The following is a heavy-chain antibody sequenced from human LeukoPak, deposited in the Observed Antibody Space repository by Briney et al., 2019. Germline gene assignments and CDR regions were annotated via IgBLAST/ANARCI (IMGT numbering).Heavy chain of an antibody. CDR2: ISSSSSYI. CDR3: ARVDSGWQFDY. J-gene: IGHJ4*02. D-gene: IGHD6-19*01. Sequence: GGSLRLSCAASGFTFSSYSMNWVRQAPGKGLEWVSSISSSSSYIYYADSVKGRFTISRDNAKNSLYLQLNSLRAEDTAVYYCARVDSGWQFDYWGQGTLVTVSS. CDR1: GFTFSSYS. V-gene: IGHV3-21*01.